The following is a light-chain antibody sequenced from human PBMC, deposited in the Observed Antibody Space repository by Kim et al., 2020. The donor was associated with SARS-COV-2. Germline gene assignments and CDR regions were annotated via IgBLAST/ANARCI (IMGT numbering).Light chain of an antibody. J-gene: IGLJ3*02. V-gene: IGLV3-19*01. Sequence: SSELTQDPAVSVALGQTDRITCQGDSLRSYYASWYQKKPGQAPVLVIYGKNNRPSGIPDRFSGSSSGNTASLTITGAQAEDEADYYCNSRDSSGNHLVFG. CDR1: SLRSYY. CDR2: GKN. CDR3: NSRDSSGNHLV.